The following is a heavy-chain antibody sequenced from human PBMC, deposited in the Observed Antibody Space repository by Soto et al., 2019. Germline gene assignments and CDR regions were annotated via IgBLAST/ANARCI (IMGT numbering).Heavy chain of an antibody. Sequence: SLRLSCAASGFTFSSYAMSWVRQAPGKGLEWVSAISGSGGSTYYADSVKGRFTISRDNSKNTLYLQMNSLRAEDTAVYYCAKSDSSSWYGPYYYYGMDVWGQGTTVTVSS. V-gene: IGHV3-23*01. J-gene: IGHJ6*02. CDR1: GFTFSSYA. CDR3: AKSDSSSWYGPYYYYGMDV. CDR2: ISGSGGST. D-gene: IGHD6-13*01.